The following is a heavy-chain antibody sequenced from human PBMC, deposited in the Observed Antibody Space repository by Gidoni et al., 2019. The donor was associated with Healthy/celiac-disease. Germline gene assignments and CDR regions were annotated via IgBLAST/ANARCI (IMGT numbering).Heavy chain of an antibody. CDR2: INHSGST. CDR1: GGSFSGYY. CDR3: ARGYDYVWGSYRYDY. D-gene: IGHD3-16*02. Sequence: QVQLQQWGAGLLKPSETLSLTFAVYGGSFSGYYWSWIRQPPGKGLEWIGEINHSGSTNYNPSLKSRVTISVDTSKNQFSLKLSSVTAADTAVYYCARGYDYVWGSYRYDYWGQGTLVTVSS. V-gene: IGHV4-34*01. J-gene: IGHJ4*02.